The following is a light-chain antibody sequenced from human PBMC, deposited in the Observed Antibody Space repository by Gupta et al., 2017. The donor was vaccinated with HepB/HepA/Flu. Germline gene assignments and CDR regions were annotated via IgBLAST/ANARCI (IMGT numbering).Light chain of an antibody. CDR3: AAWDDSLWGV. CDR1: SSNIGTYR. V-gene: IGLV1-47*01. J-gene: IGLJ2*01. Sequence: QSVLTQPPSASGSPGQRVTISCSGSSSNIGTYRVYWYRQVPGTAPKLLIYSNNQRPSGVPDRFSGSKSGTSASLAISGLRSEDEAIYYCAAWDDSLWGVFGGGTKLTVL. CDR2: SNN.